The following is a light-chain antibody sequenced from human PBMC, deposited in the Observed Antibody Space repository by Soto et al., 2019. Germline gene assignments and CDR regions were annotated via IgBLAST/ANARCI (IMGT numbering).Light chain of an antibody. V-gene: IGLV3-1*01. J-gene: IGLJ2*01. CDR1: NLSNKY. CDR3: QAWDSGFVV. CDR2: RDT. Sequence: SYELTQPPSVSVSPGQTATIACSGDNLSNKYVSWYQQKPGQSPVLVISRDTGRPSGIPERFSGSNSGNTATLTISGTQAMDEADYSCQAWDSGFVVFGGGTKVTVL.